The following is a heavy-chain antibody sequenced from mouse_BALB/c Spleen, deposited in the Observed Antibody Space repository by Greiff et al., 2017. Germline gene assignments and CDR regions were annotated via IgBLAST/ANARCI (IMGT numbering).Heavy chain of an antibody. CDR2: INPGSGGT. Sequence: QVQLQQSGAELVRPGTSVKVSCKASGYAFTNYLIEWVKQRPGQGLEWIGVINPGSGGTKYNEKFKGKATLTSDKSSSTAYMELSSLTSEDSAVYYCARGGGYYPWFAYWGQGTLVTVSA. CDR1: GYAFTNYL. CDR3: ARGGGYYPWFAY. D-gene: IGHD2-3*01. J-gene: IGHJ3*01. V-gene: IGHV1-54*01.